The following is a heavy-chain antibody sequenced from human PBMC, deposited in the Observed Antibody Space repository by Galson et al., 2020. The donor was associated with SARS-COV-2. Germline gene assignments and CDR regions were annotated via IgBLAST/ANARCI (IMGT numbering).Heavy chain of an antibody. CDR3: ARDSRLTFNFESGDYQYGGLDS. J-gene: IGHJ4*02. CDR2: IWYDGTNT. CDR1: GFTFSSFA. D-gene: IGHD3-22*01. Sequence: GGSLRLSCAASGFTFSSFAMHWVRQAPGKGLEWVAMIWYDGTNTYYADTVQGRFTISRDNSKNTMYLQTSSLRGEDTAVYYCARDSRLTFNFESGDYQYGGLDSWGQGTLVTVSS. V-gene: IGHV3-33*01.